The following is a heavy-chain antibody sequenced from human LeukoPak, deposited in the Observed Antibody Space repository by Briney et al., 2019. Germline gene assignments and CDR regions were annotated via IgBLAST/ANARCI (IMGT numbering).Heavy chain of an antibody. V-gene: IGHV4-59*01. J-gene: IGHJ3*02. CDR3: ARAPFYGTNSRGAFEI. Sequence: SETLSLTCTVSGGSISSYYWSWMRQPPGKGLEWIGYISDSGSTYYNPPLKSRLTISVDTSKNYFSLNLSSVTAADTAVYYRARAPFYGTNSRGAFEIWGQGTMVTVSS. CDR1: GGSISSYY. D-gene: IGHD4-23*01. CDR2: ISDSGST.